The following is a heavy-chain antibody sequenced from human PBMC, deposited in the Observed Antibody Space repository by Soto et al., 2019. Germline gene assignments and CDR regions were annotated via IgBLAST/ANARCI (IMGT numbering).Heavy chain of an antibody. CDR3: ARTGYYYDSSGYYRYYFDY. Sequence: PGVPLKNACNGAGYSYISFLICCFLQMPVKVLEWMGIIYPGDSDTRYSPSFQGQVTISADKSISTAYLQWSSLKASDTAMYYCARTGYYYDSSGYYRYYFDYWGQGTLVTVSS. CDR1: GYSYISFL. V-gene: IGHV5-51*03. J-gene: IGHJ4*02. CDR2: IYPGDSDT. D-gene: IGHD3-22*01.